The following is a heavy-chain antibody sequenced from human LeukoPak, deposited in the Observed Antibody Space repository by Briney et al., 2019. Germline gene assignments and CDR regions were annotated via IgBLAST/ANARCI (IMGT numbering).Heavy chain of an antibody. CDR1: GFTFKTYW. V-gene: IGHV3-7*01. D-gene: IGHD6-19*01. J-gene: IGHJ3*02. CDR3: ATSQTTSGRYGNAFDI. CDR2: IKEDGREK. Sequence: PGGSLRLSCAASGFTFKTYWMSWVRQAPGKGLEWVANIKEDGREKYYVDSVKGRFTISRDNAKNSLDLQMNNLRAEDTAVYYCATSQTTSGRYGNAFDIWGQGTTVTASS.